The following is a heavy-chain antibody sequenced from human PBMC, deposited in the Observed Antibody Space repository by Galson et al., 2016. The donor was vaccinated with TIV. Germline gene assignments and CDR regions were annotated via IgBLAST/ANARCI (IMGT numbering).Heavy chain of an antibody. J-gene: IGHJ6*02. CDR1: GFSFEDYA. CDR2: ITWNSGNI. D-gene: IGHD3-10*01. CDR3: AKDVAYATSYYGDPYHGMDV. Sequence: SLRLSCAASGFSFEDYAMHWVRQIPGKGLEWVAAITWNSGNIDYADSVKGRFTISRDNAKNSLFLQMSSLRGEDTAFYYCAKDVAYATSYYGDPYHGMDVWGQGTTVTVSS. V-gene: IGHV3-9*01.